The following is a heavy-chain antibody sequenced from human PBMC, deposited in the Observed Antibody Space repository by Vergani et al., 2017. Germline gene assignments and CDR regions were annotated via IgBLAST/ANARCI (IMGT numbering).Heavy chain of an antibody. J-gene: IGHJ4*02. D-gene: IGHD3-22*01. CDR1: GFTFSACP. Sequence: EVQLLQSGGGVIQPGGSVRLSCAASGFTFSACPMTWVRQAPGKGLEWVSAISARYPSTYYADSVKGRFTISRDNSKNMLYLQMNSLRAEDTAVYYCARLSYDTTPYLQGGYDCWGQGTLVS. CDR2: ISARYPST. CDR3: ARLSYDTTPYLQGGYDC. V-gene: IGHV3-23*01.